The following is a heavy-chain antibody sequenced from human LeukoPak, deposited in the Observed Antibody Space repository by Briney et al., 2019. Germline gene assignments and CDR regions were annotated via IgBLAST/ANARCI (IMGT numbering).Heavy chain of an antibody. Sequence: GGSLRLSCAASGFTFSTYWMSWVRQAPGKGLEWVANIKQDGSDKFYADSMKGRFTISRDNAKNSVYLQMDSLRVEDTAVYYCAKSESPYCSSTSCYLYFDYWGQGTLVTVSS. V-gene: IGHV3-7*03. CDR2: IKQDGSDK. D-gene: IGHD2-2*01. J-gene: IGHJ4*02. CDR3: AKSESPYCSSTSCYLYFDY. CDR1: GFTFSTYW.